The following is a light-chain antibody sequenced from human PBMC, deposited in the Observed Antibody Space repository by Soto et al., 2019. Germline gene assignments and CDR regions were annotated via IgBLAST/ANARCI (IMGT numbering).Light chain of an antibody. V-gene: IGLV1-44*01. CDR3: AAWDDSLNGLYV. J-gene: IGLJ1*01. CDR2: SNN. CDR1: SSNIGSNT. Sequence: QSVLTQPPSASGTPGQRVTISCSGSSSNIGSNTVNWYQQLPGTAPKLLISSNNQRPSGVPDRFSGSKSGTSASLAISGLQSEDEADYDCAAWDDSLNGLYVFGTGTKVTAL.